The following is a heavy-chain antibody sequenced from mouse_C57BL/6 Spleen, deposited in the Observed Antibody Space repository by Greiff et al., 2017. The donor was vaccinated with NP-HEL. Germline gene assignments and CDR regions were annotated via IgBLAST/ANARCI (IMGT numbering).Heavy chain of an antibody. Sequence: VQLQQSGPELVKPGASVKMSCKASGYTFTDYNMHWVKQSHGKSLEWIGYINPNNGGTSYNQKFKGKATLTVNKSSSTAYMKLRSLTSEDSAVYYCARVFITTVVAAYYFDYWGQGTTLTVSS. J-gene: IGHJ2*01. D-gene: IGHD1-1*01. CDR3: ARVFITTVVAAYYFDY. CDR1: GYTFTDYN. CDR2: INPNNGGT. V-gene: IGHV1-22*01.